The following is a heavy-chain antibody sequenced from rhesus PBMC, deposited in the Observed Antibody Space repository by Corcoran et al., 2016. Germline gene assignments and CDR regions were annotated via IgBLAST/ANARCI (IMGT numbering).Heavy chain of an antibody. CDR2: ISGSRGST. CDR3: ARDRVTAFDY. V-gene: IGHV4-65*01. CDR1: GGSISSRHW. D-gene: IGHD4-23*01. Sequence: QVQLQESGPGLVKPSEPLSLPCVVSGGSISSRHWWSLIRQPPGKGLEWIGYISGSRGSTYYNPSLKSRVTSSTDTSKNQFSLKLSSVTAADTAVYYCARDRVTAFDYWGQGVLVTVSS. J-gene: IGHJ4*01.